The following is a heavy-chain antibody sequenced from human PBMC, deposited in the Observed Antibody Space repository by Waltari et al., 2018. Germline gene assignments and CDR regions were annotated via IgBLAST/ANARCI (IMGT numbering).Heavy chain of an antibody. V-gene: IGHV3-53*01. CDR1: GFTVSSNY. Sequence: EVQLVESGGGLIQPGGSLRLSCAASGFTVSSNYMSWVRQAPGKGLEWVSVIYSGGSPYYADSGKGRFTISRDNPKNTLYLQMNSLRAEDTAVYYCASPAIAAAGPFYYYYGMDVWGQGTTVTVSS. D-gene: IGHD6-13*01. J-gene: IGHJ6*02. CDR2: IYSGGSP. CDR3: ASPAIAAAGPFYYYYGMDV.